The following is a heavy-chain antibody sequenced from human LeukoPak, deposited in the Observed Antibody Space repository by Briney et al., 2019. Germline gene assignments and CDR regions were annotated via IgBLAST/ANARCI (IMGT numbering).Heavy chain of an antibody. CDR2: IYYSGST. CDR1: GGSISTDASY. D-gene: IGHD6-6*01. V-gene: IGHV4-39*07. J-gene: IGHJ4*02. Sequence: SETLSLTRTVSGGSISTDASYWAWIRQPPGKGLEWIGSIYYSGSTYYSSSLKSRVTISVDTSKNQFSLKLSSVTAADTAVYYCTREGSDSSSPENPFDYWGQGTLVTVSS. CDR3: TREGSDSSSPENPFDY.